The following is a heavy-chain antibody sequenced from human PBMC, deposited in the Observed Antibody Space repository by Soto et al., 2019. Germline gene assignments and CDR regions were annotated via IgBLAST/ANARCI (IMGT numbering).Heavy chain of an antibody. Sequence: EVQLLESGGGLVQPGGSLRLSCAASGFTFSTFALSWVRQAPGKGLEWVSTILGSGSRTYYADSVKGRFTISRDNSKNTLYLRMNSLRVEDTAVYYCAKETAEYWGQGTLVTVSS. CDR1: GFTFSTFA. CDR2: ILGSGSRT. CDR3: AKETAEY. V-gene: IGHV3-23*01. J-gene: IGHJ4*02.